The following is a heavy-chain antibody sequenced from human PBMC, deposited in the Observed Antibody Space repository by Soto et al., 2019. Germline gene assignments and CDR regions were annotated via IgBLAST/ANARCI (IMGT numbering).Heavy chain of an antibody. V-gene: IGHV3-7*01. CDR3: ATKGDALNY. CDR2: INRDGSHK. J-gene: IGHJ4*02. CDR1: GFTLRNSW. Sequence: GGSLRLSCAASGFTLRNSWMYWVRQAPGKGLEWVANINRDGSHKYYVDSVKGRFTTSRDNAENSVFLQMNSLRAEDTAIYYCATKGDALNYWGQGTLVTVSS. D-gene: IGHD2-21*02.